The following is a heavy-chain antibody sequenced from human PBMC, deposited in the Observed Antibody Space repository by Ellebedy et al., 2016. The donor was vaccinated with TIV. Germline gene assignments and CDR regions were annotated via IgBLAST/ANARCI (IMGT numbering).Heavy chain of an antibody. CDR1: GGSISSSSYY. CDR3: ARGSGYDILTGDSGLDY. CDR2: IYYSGST. V-gene: IGHV4-39*01. J-gene: IGHJ4*02. Sequence: SETLSLTCTVSGGSISSSSYYWGWIRQPPGKGLEWIGSIYYSGSTYYNPSLKSRVTISVDTSKNQFSLKLSSVTAADTAVYYCARGSGYDILTGDSGLDYWGQGTLVTVSS. D-gene: IGHD3-9*01.